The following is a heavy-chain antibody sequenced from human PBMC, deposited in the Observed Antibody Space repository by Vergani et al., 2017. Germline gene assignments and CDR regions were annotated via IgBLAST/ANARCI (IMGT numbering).Heavy chain of an antibody. CDR2: INHSGST. CDR3: ARGPTAAGNYYYYGMDV. CDR1: GGSFSGYY. Sequence: QVQLQQWGTGLLKPSETLSLTCAVYGGSFSGYYWSWIRQPPGKGLEWIGEINHSGSTNYNPSLKSRVTISVDTSKNQISLKLSSVTAADTAVYYCARGPTAAGNYYYYGMDVWGQGTTVTVSS. D-gene: IGHD6-13*01. J-gene: IGHJ6*02. V-gene: IGHV4-34*01.